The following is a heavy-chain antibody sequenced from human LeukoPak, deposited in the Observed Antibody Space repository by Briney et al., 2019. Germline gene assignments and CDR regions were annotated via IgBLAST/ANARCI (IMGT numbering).Heavy chain of an antibody. D-gene: IGHD5-18*01. Sequence: SETLSLTCTVSGYSISSGYYWGWIRQPPGKGLEWIGSIYHSGSTYYNPSLKSRVTISVDTSKNQFSLKLSSVTAADTAVYYCAKEGGYSNGGLDYWGQGTLVTVSS. CDR2: IYHSGST. CDR1: GYSISSGYY. CDR3: AKEGGYSNGGLDY. J-gene: IGHJ4*02. V-gene: IGHV4-38-2*02.